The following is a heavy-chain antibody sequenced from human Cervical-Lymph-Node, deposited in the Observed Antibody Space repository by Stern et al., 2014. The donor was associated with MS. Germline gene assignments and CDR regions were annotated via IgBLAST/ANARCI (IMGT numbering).Heavy chain of an antibody. V-gene: IGHV3-21*01. CDR3: ARISGYNGENMDYYYGMDV. Sequence: EVQLVESGGGLVKPGGSLRLSCAASGFTFTIYTMNWVRQAPGKGLEWVSSISTSGSYIHYSNSVRGRFTISRDNAKNSVYLQMKSLRAEDTAVYYCARISGYNGENMDYYYGMDVWGQGTTVTVSS. CDR1: GFTFTIYT. D-gene: IGHD5-12*01. CDR2: ISTSGSYI. J-gene: IGHJ6*02.